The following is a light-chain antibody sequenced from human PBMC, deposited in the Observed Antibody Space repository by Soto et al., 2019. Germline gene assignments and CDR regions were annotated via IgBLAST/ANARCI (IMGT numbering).Light chain of an antibody. CDR2: DAA. CDR1: QDITNY. CDR3: QQYENRPLT. J-gene: IGKJ4*01. Sequence: DIQLTQSPPSLSASVGDGVTITCQASQDITNYLNWYQHKSGKSPKLLIFDAANLEAGVPSRFRGRGSGTQFTFTISSLQPEDVATYYCQQYENRPLTFGGGTKVE. V-gene: IGKV1-33*01.